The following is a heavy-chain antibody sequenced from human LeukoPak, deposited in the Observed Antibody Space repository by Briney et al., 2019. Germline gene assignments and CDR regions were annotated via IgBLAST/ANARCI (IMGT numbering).Heavy chain of an antibody. V-gene: IGHV1-2*02. CDR3: ARDRGGAAAGSIDY. Sequence: ASVKVSCKASGYTFTGHYMHWVRQAPGQGLEWMGWINPNSGGTNYAQKFQGRVTMTRDTSISTAYMELSRLRSDDTAVYYCARDRGGAAAGSIDYWGQGTLVTVSS. CDR1: GYTFTGHY. J-gene: IGHJ4*02. D-gene: IGHD6-13*01. CDR2: INPNSGGT.